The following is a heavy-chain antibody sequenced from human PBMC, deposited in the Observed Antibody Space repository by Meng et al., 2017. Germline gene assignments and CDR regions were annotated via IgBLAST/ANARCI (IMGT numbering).Heavy chain of an antibody. Sequence: GGSLRLSGKGSGYSFTSYSIGWVRQMPGKGLEWTGIIYPGDSDTRYSTSFQGEVTISAYKSISTAYLQWRSLKPSNTAMYYCAGRFRRVLLWFGEGPWGIDYWGQGTLVTVSS. CDR2: IYPGDSDT. J-gene: IGHJ4*02. V-gene: IGHV5-51*01. CDR1: GYSFTSYS. D-gene: IGHD3-10*01. CDR3: AGRFRRVLLWFGEGPWGIDY.